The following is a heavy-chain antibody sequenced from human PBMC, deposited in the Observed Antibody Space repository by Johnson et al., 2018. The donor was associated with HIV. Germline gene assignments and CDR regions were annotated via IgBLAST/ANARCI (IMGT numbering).Heavy chain of an antibody. CDR2: ISYDGSNK. CDR1: GFTFSSYG. J-gene: IGHJ3*02. Sequence: QVQLVESGGGVVQPGRSLRLSCAASGFTFSSYGMHWVRQAPGKGLEWVAVISYDGSNKYYADSVKGRFTISRDNSKNTLYLQMNSLRAEDTAVYYCARVPLDDWHSDAFDIWGQGTMVTVSS. CDR3: ARVPLDDWHSDAFDI. V-gene: IGHV3-30*19. D-gene: IGHD1-1*01.